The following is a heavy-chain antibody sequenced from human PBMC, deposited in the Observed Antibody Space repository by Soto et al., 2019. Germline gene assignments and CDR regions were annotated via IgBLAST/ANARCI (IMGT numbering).Heavy chain of an antibody. Sequence: QVQLQESGPGLVKPSGTLSLTCAVSGGSISSSNWWTWVRQPPGKGLEWIGEIYHIGSTNYNPSLKSRVAISADKSENRFSLKLSSVTAADTAVYYCARVSVVCTYSDYWGQGTLVTVSS. CDR2: IYHIGST. CDR1: GGSISSSNW. D-gene: IGHD6-19*01. J-gene: IGHJ4*02. V-gene: IGHV4-4*02. CDR3: ARVSVVCTYSDY.